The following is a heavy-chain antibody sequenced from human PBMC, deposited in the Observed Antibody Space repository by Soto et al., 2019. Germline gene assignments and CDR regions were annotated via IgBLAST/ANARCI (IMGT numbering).Heavy chain of an antibody. D-gene: IGHD2-15*01. V-gene: IGHV1-18*01. CDR2: ISAYNGNT. CDR3: AALGGYCSGGSCYLNWFDP. J-gene: IGHJ5*02. Sequence: SVKVSCKASGYTFTSYCISWVRQANEQGLEWMGWISAYNGNTNYAQKLQGRVTMTTDTSTSTAYMELRSLRSDDTAVYYCAALGGYCSGGSCYLNWFDPWGQGTLVTVSS. CDR1: GYTFTSYC.